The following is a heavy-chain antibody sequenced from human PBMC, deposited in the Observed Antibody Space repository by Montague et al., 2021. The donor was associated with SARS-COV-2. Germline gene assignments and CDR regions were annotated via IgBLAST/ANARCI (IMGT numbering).Heavy chain of an antibody. CDR3: ARVGRQQLVRLSGMDV. Sequence: SETLSPTRTVAGGSISSSSYDWGWIRQPPGKGLEWIGSIYYSGSTYYXPSLKSRVTISVDTSKNQFSLKLSSVTAADTAVYYCARVGRQQLVRLSGMDVWGQGTTVTVSS. V-gene: IGHV4-39*07. CDR1: GGSISSSSYD. D-gene: IGHD6-13*01. CDR2: IYYSGST. J-gene: IGHJ6*02.